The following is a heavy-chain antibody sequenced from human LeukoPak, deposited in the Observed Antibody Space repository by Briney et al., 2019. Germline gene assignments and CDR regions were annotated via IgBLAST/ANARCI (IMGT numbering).Heavy chain of an antibody. V-gene: IGHV4-34*01. Sequence: SETLSLTCAVYVGSFSGYYWSWVRQPPGKGLEWIGEINHSGSTNYNPSLKSRVTISVDTSKSQFSLKLSSVTAADTAVYYCAISSTVTSFDYWGQGTLVTVSS. D-gene: IGHD1-14*01. CDR2: INHSGST. J-gene: IGHJ4*02. CDR3: AISSTVTSFDY. CDR1: VGSFSGYY.